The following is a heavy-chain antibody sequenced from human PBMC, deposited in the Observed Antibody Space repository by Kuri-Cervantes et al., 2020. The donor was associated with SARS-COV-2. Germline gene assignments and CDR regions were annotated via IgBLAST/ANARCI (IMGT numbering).Heavy chain of an antibody. D-gene: IGHD6-19*01. Sequence: ASVKVSCKASGYTFTYRRLHWVRQAPGQGLEWMGWINPNSGGTNYAQKFQGRVTMTRDTSISTAYMELSRLRSDDTAVYYCARLSGFLYSSGWDDYWGQGTLVTVSS. CDR2: INPNSGGT. V-gene: IGHV1-2*02. CDR1: GYTFTYRR. CDR3: ARLSGFLYSSGWDDY. J-gene: IGHJ4*02.